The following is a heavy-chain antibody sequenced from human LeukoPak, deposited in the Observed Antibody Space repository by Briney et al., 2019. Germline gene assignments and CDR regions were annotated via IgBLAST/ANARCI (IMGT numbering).Heavy chain of an antibody. CDR2: ISAYNGNT. D-gene: IGHD6-19*01. J-gene: IGHJ4*02. Sequence: ASVKVSCKASGYTFTSYGISWVRQDPGQGLEWMGWISAYNGNTNYAQKLQGRVTMTTDTSTSTAYMELRSLRADDTAVYYCARDDLAGTGGDYWGQGTLVTVSS. CDR3: ARDDLAGTGGDY. CDR1: GYTFTSYG. V-gene: IGHV1-18*01.